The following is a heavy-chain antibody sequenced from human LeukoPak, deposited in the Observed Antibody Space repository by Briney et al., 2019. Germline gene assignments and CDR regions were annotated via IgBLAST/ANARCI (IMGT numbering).Heavy chain of an antibody. J-gene: IGHJ3*02. CDR3: ARDARGIVVVGDAFDT. V-gene: IGHV1-2*02. D-gene: IGHD3-22*01. CDR2: INPNSGGT. Sequence: ASVKVSCKASEYTFTGYYIHWVRQAPGQGLEWMAWINPNSGGTNYAQKFQGRVTMTRDTSISTAYMEPSRLRSDDTAVYYCARDARGIVVVGDAFDTWGQGTMVTVSS. CDR1: EYTFTGYY.